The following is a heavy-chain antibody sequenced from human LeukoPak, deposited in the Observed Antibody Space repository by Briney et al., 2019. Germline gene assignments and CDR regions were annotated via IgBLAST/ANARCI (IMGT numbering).Heavy chain of an antibody. D-gene: IGHD1-26*01. J-gene: IGHJ4*02. CDR2: ISFDGSNK. CDR1: GFIFSSYA. CDR3: AKDLNPREAGATIDY. Sequence: PGGSLRLSCAASGFIFSSYAMHWVRQAPGKGLEWVAVISFDGSNKYYADSVKGRFTISRDNSKNTLYLQMNSLRAEDTAVYHCAKDLNPREAGATIDYWGQGTLVTVSS. V-gene: IGHV3-30-3*01.